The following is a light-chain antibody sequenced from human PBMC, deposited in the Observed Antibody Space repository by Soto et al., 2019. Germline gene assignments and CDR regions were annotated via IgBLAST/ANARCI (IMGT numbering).Light chain of an antibody. V-gene: IGLV1-44*01. J-gene: IGLJ2*01. CDR3: AAWDDSLNGVI. CDR2: SNN. CDR1: SSNIGGNT. Sequence: QSVLTQPPSASGTPVQRVLISCSGSSSNIGGNTVNWYQQLPGSAPNLLIFSNNQRPSGVPDRISGSKSGSSASLAISGLQSEDEAAYYCAAWDDSLNGVIFGGGTKVTVL.